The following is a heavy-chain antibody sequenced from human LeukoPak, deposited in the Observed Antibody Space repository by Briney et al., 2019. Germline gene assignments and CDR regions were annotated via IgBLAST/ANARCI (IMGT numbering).Heavy chain of an antibody. CDR1: GGSISSYY. CDR2: IYYGEST. D-gene: IGHD6-19*01. V-gene: IGHV4-59*12. Sequence: PSATLSLTCTVSGGSISSYYWNWIRQPPGKGLEWIGYIYYGESTNYNPSLKSRVTISVDTSKNQFSLKLSSVTAADTAVYYCATPDIAVAGTFDYWGKGTLVTVS. J-gene: IGHJ4*02. CDR3: ATPDIAVAGTFDY.